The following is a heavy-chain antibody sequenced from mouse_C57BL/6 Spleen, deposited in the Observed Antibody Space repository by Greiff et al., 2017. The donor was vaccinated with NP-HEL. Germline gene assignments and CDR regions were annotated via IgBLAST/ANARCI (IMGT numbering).Heavy chain of an antibody. Sequence: QVQLQQSGAELVRPGASVTLSCKASGYTFTDYEMHWVKQTPVHGLEWIGAIDPETGGTAYNQKFKGKAILTADKSSSTAYMELRSLTSEDSAVDYCARGDYYGSSRYYYAMDYWGQGTSVTVSS. CDR3: ARGDYYGSSRYYYAMDY. J-gene: IGHJ4*01. CDR1: GYTFTDYE. D-gene: IGHD1-1*01. CDR2: IDPETGGT. V-gene: IGHV1-15*01.